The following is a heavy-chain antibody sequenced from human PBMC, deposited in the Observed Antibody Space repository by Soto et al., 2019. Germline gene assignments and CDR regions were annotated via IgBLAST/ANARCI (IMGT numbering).Heavy chain of an antibody. Sequence: PGGSLRLSCTASGFTFGDYAMSWFRQAPGKGLEWVGFIRSKAYSGTAEYAASVKGRFTISRDDSNSITYLQMNSLKTEDTAVYYCTRACSSTCYNAFDVWGQGTMVTVSS. V-gene: IGHV3-49*03. CDR1: GFTFGDYA. CDR2: IRSKAYSGTA. CDR3: TRACSSTCYNAFDV. J-gene: IGHJ3*01. D-gene: IGHD2-2*02.